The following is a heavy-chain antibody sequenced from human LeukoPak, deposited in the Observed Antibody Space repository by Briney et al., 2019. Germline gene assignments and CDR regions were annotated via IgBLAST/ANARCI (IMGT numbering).Heavy chain of an antibody. CDR3: ARDSIITIFGVVIRLDY. V-gene: IGHV3-21*01. D-gene: IGHD3-3*01. J-gene: IGHJ4*02. CDR1: GFTFSSYS. Sequence: NTGGSLRLSCAASGFTFSSYSMNWVRQPPGKGLEWVSSISSSSSYIYYADSVKGRFTISRDNAKNSLYLQMNSLRAEDTAVYYCARDSIITIFGVVIRLDYWGQGTLVTVSS. CDR2: ISSSSSYI.